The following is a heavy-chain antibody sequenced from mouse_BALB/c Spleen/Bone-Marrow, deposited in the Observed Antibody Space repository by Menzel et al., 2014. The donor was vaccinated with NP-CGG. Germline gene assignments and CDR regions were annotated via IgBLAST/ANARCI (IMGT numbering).Heavy chain of an antibody. V-gene: IGHV5-12*02. D-gene: IGHD2-13*01. J-gene: IGHJ4*01. Sequence: EVQLQESGGGLVQPGGSLKLPCATSGFTFSDYYMYWVRQTPEKRLEWVAYISNGGGSTYYPDTVKGRFTISRDNAKNTLYLQMSRLKSEDTAMYYCARQDYSYYYAMDYWGQGTSVTVSS. CDR1: GFTFSDYY. CDR2: ISNGGGST. CDR3: ARQDYSYYYAMDY.